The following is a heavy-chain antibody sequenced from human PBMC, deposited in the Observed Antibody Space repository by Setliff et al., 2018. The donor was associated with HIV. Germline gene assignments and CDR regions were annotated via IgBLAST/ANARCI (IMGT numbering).Heavy chain of an antibody. CDR1: GGSISRDSFY. CDR2: IYYSGTT. V-gene: IGHV4-39*02. J-gene: IGHJ5*02. D-gene: IGHD3-22*01. CDR3: AGDSGYPSNWFDP. Sequence: LSLTCTVSGGSISRDSFYWGWFRQPPGEGLEWIGSIYYSGTTYYAPSLETRLTISVDTSTNQFSLKLSSVTAADTAMYFCAGDSGYPSNWFDPWGQGILVTVSS.